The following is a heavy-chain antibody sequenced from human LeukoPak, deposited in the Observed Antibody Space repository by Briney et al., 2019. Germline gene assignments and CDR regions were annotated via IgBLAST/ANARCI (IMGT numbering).Heavy chain of an antibody. D-gene: IGHD2-15*01. Sequence: GGSLRLTCAASGFTFSRYWMHWVRQTPGKGLVWVSRINSDGSSTRYADSVKGRFTISRDNAKNTLDLQMSSLRAEDTAVYYCSKDRWGSGGSGGGDYWGQGTLVTVSS. J-gene: IGHJ4*02. CDR2: INSDGSST. CDR1: GFTFSRYW. CDR3: SKDRWGSGGSGGGDY. V-gene: IGHV3-74*01.